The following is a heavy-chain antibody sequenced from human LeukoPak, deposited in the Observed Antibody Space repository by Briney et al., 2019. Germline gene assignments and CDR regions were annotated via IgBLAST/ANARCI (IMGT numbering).Heavy chain of an antibody. V-gene: IGHV3-48*03. CDR2: ISGHGNAV. CDR3: AGALTMGYYFGY. D-gene: IGHD3-10*01. Sequence: GGSLRLSCAASGFTFTSLEMAWVRQAPGKGLEWLSYISGHGNAVFYADSVKGRFTISRDNAKNSVYLQTNGLRAEDTAIYFCAGALTMGYYFGYWGQGTLVTVSS. J-gene: IGHJ4*02. CDR1: GFTFTSLE.